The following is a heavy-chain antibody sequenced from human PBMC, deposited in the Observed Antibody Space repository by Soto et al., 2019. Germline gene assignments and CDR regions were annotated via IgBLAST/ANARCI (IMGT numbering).Heavy chain of an antibody. D-gene: IGHD1-26*01. Sequence: QVQLVQSGPEVKKPGASVKVSCKASGYTFTTYGASWLRQAPGQGLEWMGWIITYIGNTNYAQKLQDRVTMSTDTSTSTAYMELRSLRSDDTAVYYCARDNSGTFDIWGQGTMVTVSS. CDR1: GYTFTTYG. CDR3: ARDNSGTFDI. V-gene: IGHV1-18*01. CDR2: IITYIGNT. J-gene: IGHJ3*02.